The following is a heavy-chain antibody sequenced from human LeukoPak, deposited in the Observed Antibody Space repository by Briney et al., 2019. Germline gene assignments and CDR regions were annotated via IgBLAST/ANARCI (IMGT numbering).Heavy chain of an antibody. Sequence: APVKVSCKASGGTFSSYAISWVRQAPGQGLEWMGGIIPIFGTANYAQKFQGRVTITADESTSTAYMELSSLRSEDTAVYYCARGMLMVYATLDYYYMDVWGKGTTVTVSS. D-gene: IGHD2-8*01. CDR3: ARGMLMVYATLDYYYMDV. CDR2: IIPIFGTA. CDR1: GGTFSSYA. J-gene: IGHJ6*03. V-gene: IGHV1-69*13.